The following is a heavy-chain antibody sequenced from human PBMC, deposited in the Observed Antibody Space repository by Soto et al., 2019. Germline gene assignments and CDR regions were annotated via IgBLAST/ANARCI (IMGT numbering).Heavy chain of an antibody. J-gene: IGHJ6*02. CDR2: TYYRSKWYN. Sequence: SQTLSLTCAISGDSVSGNSAAWGCISHSPSRCLEWLGRTYYRSKWYNDYAVSVKSRITINPDTSKNQFSLQLNSVTPEDTAVYYCASDGSGWSTYYYYYGMDVWGQGTTVTVSS. CDR1: GDSVSGNSAA. V-gene: IGHV6-1*01. CDR3: ASDGSGWSTYYYYYGMDV. D-gene: IGHD6-19*01.